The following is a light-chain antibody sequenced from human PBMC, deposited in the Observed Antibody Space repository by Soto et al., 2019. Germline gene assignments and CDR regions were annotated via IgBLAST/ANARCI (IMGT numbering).Light chain of an antibody. CDR2: TAS. V-gene: IGKV1-27*01. CDR1: QDISNF. J-gene: IGKJ1*01. Sequence: DIQMTQSPSSLSASVGDIVTITCRASQDISNFLAWYQQKPGQVPNLLIYTASTLQSGVPSRFSGSGSGTDFTLTISSLKPEDVATYYSQQYNSAPQTFGQGTQVEIK. CDR3: QQYNSAPQT.